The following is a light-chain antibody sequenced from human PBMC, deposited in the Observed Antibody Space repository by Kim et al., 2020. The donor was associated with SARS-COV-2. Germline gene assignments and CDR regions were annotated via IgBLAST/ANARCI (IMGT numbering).Light chain of an antibody. J-gene: IGLJ3*02. CDR3: LLSYSAAWV. CDR2: DTS. CDR1: AGPVTSGQY. Sequence: QAVVTQETSLTVSPGGTVTLTCGSSAGPVTSGQYSYWFQQKPGQAPKTLIYDTSAKHSWTPARFSGSLLGGQAALTLSGAQPEDEADYFCLLSYSAAWVFGGGTKVTVL. V-gene: IGLV7-46*01.